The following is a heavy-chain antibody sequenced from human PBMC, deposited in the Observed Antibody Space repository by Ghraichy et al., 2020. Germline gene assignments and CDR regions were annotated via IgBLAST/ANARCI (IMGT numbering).Heavy chain of an antibody. CDR1: GFTFSGSA. D-gene: IGHD5-24*01. CDR2: IRSKANSYAT. V-gene: IGHV3-73*01. J-gene: IGHJ5*02. CDR3: TQGARDGYNKNWFDP. Sequence: GALRLSCAASGFTFSGSAMHWVRQASGKGLEWVGRIRSKANSYATAYAASVKGRFTISRDDSKNTAYLQMNSLKTEDTAVYYCTQGARDGYNKNWFDPWGQGTLVTVSS.